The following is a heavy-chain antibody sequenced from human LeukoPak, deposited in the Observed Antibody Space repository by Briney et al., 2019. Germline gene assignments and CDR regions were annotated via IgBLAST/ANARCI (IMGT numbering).Heavy chain of an antibody. CDR1: GFTFSSYA. CDR3: ARDSLLDY. J-gene: IGHJ4*02. Sequence: GGSLRPSCAASGFTFSSYAMHWVRQAPGKGLEWVAVISYDGSNKYYADSVKGRFTISRDNSKNTLYLQMNSLRAEDTAVYYCARDSLLDYWGQGTLVTVSS. V-gene: IGHV3-30*04. CDR2: ISYDGSNK.